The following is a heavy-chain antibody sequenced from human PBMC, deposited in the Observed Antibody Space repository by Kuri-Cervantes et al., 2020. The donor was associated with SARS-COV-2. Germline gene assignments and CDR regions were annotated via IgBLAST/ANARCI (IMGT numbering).Heavy chain of an antibody. J-gene: IGHJ4*02. CDR2: INHSGST. CDR3: ARGRRYSLPGSLDY. V-gene: IGHV4-34*01. CDR1: GGSFSGYY. D-gene: IGHD3-10*01. Sequence: SETLSLTCAVYGGSFSGYYWSWIRQPPGKGLEWIGEINHSGSTNYNPSLKSRVTISVDTSKNQFSLKLSSVTAADTAVYYCARGRRYSLPGSLDYWSQGTLVTVSS.